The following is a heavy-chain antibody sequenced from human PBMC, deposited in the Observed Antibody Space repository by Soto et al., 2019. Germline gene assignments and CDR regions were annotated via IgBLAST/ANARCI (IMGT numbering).Heavy chain of an antibody. D-gene: IGHD2-2*01. CDR3: ARGVVPAAMFDP. V-gene: IGHV4-59*01. J-gene: IGHJ5*02. Sequence: SETLSLTCTVSGGSISSYYWSWIRQPPGKGLEWIGYIYYSGSTNYNPSLKSRVTISADTSKNQFSLKLSSVTAADTAVYYCARGVVPAAMFDPWGQGTLVTVSS. CDR2: IYYSGST. CDR1: GGSISSYY.